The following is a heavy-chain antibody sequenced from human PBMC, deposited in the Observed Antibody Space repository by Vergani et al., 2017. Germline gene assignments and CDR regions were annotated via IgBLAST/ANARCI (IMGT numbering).Heavy chain of an antibody. Sequence: QVQLVESGGGVVQPGRSLRLSCAASGFTFSSYGMHWVRQAPGKGLEWVAVIWHDGSNKYYADSVKGRFTISRDNSKNTLYVKMNSLRAEDTAVYYCARDCEGYCSSTSCQGAFDIWGQGTMVTVSS. CDR1: GFTFSSYG. V-gene: IGHV3-33*08. J-gene: IGHJ3*02. D-gene: IGHD2-2*01. CDR2: IWHDGSNK. CDR3: ARDCEGYCSSTSCQGAFDI.